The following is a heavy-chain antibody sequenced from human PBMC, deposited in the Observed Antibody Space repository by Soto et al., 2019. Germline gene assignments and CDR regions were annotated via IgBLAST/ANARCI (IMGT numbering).Heavy chain of an antibody. D-gene: IGHD3-9*01. J-gene: IGHJ6*02. V-gene: IGHV3-48*01. CDR1: GFTFRRYS. CDR3: AREIRHYDILTGYPAYYYYGMDV. Sequence: PGGSLRLSCAASGFTFRRYSLNWVRQAPGKGLEWISYISSSSTTIYYADSVKGRFTISRDNSKNTLYLQMNSLRAEDTAVYYCAREIRHYDILTGYPAYYYYGMDVWGQGTTVTVSS. CDR2: ISSSSTTI.